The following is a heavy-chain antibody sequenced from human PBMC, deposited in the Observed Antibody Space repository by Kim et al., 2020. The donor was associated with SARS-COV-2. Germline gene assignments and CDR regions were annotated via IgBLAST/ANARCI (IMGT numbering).Heavy chain of an antibody. CDR2: ISSSGSTI. Sequence: GGSLRLSCAASGFTFSSYEMNWVRQAPGKGLEWVSYISSSGSTIYYADSVKGRFTISRDNAKNSLYLQMNSLRAEDTAVYYCERRIGLRFLEWYFDYWGQRTLVTVSS. D-gene: IGHD3-3*01. V-gene: IGHV3-48*03. CDR1: GFTFSSYE. J-gene: IGHJ4*02. CDR3: ERRIGLRFLEWYFDY.